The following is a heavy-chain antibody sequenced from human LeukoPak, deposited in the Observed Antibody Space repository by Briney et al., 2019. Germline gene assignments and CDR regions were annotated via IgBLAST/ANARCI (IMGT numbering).Heavy chain of an antibody. V-gene: IGHV1-69*05. Sequence: GSSVKVSCKASGGTFSSYAISWVRQAPGQGLEWMGGIIPIFGTANYAQKFQGRVTITTDESTSTAYMEPSSLRSEDTAVYYCARGFTSSGYDIPYYYYYMDVWGKGTTVTVSS. CDR1: GGTFSSYA. CDR2: IIPIFGTA. D-gene: IGHD5-12*01. J-gene: IGHJ6*03. CDR3: ARGFTSSGYDIPYYYYYMDV.